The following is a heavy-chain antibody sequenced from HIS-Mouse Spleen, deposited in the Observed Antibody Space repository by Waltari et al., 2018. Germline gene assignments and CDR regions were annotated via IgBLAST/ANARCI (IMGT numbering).Heavy chain of an antibody. J-gene: IGHJ4*02. CDR1: GFTFSSYA. V-gene: IGHV3-30-3*01. CDR3: ARVTGGGY. CDR2: ISYDGSNK. D-gene: IGHD3-10*01. Sequence: QVQLVESGGGGVQPGRSLRLSCAASGFTFSSYAMHWVRQAPGRGLEWVAVISYDGSNKYYADSVKGRFTISRDNSKNTLYLQMNSLRAEDTAVYYCARVTGGGYWGQGTLVTVSS.